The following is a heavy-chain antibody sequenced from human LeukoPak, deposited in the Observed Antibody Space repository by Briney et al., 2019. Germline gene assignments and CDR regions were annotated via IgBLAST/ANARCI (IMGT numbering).Heavy chain of an antibody. CDR2: IYYSGSI. V-gene: IGHV4-59*01. CDR1: GGSISRYY. D-gene: IGHD4-17*01. CDR3: AREPVDYGFHV. Sequence: PSETLSLTCTVSGGSISRYYWSWIRQPPGKGLEWIGHIYYSGSINYNPSLKSRVSISVDTSKNQFSLKLSSVTAADTAAYYCAREPVDYGFHVWGKGTTVTVSS. J-gene: IGHJ6*04.